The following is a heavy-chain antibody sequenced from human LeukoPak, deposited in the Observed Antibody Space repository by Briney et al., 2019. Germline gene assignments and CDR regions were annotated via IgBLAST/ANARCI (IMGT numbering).Heavy chain of an antibody. J-gene: IGHJ3*02. Sequence: SETLSLTCTVSGGSISSYYWSWIRQPPGKGLEWIGYIYYSGSTNYNPSLKSRVTISVDTSKNQFSLKLSSVTAADTAVYYCAREGDYDFWSGYRDAFDIWGQGTMVTVSS. CDR3: AREGDYDFWSGYRDAFDI. CDR1: GGSISSYY. CDR2: IYYSGST. V-gene: IGHV4-59*01. D-gene: IGHD3-3*01.